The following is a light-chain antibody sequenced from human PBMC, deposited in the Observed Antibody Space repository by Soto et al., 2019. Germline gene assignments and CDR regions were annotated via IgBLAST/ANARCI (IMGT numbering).Light chain of an antibody. CDR2: DAS. V-gene: IGKV1-5*01. J-gene: IGKJ5*01. Sequence: DIQMTHSPSTLSASVCDIVTITCRASQNLRNWLAWYQQTPGKAPNPLIYDASSLKSVVPARFSVSGSGTEFSLTISSLQPDDFATYYCQQYNTYSTFGQGTRLEI. CDR1: QNLRNW. CDR3: QQYNTYST.